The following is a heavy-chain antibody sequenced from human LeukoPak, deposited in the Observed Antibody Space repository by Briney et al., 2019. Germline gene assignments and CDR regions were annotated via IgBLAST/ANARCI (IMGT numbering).Heavy chain of an antibody. CDR1: GGSISSSSYY. CDR2: IYYSGST. J-gene: IGHJ6*03. Sequence: SETLSLTCTVSGGSISSSSYYWGWIRQPPGKGLEWIGSIYYSGSTYYNPSLKSRVTISVDTSKNQFSLKLSSVTAADTAVYYCATQWELLSYYYYMDVWGKGTTVTVSS. CDR3: ATQWELLSYYYYMDV. D-gene: IGHD1-26*01. V-gene: IGHV4-39*07.